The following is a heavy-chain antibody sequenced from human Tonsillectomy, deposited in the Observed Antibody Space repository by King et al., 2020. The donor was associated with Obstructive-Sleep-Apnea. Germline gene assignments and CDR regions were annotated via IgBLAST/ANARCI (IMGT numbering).Heavy chain of an antibody. V-gene: IGHV3-11*01. D-gene: IGHD3-10*01. Sequence: VQLVESGGGLVKPGGSRRLSCAASGFTFGDYYMSWIGQAPGKGLEWVSYISSSGSTIYYADSVKGRFTISRDNAKNSLYLQMNSLRAEDTAVYYCAGGLWFGELHSGYWGQGTLVTVSS. CDR2: ISSSGSTI. CDR3: AGGLWFGELHSGY. J-gene: IGHJ4*02. CDR1: GFTFGDYY.